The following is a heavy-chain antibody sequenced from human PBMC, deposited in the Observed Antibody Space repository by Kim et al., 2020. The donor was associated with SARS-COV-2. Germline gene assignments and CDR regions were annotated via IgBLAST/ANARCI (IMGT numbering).Heavy chain of an antibody. Sequence: GGSLRLSCAASGFTFSNYEANWVRQAPGKGLEWVSYISSSGTTTYYADSVKGRFTTSRDNAKNSLYLQMNSLRAEDTAVYYCATRLSAYSYGYNYWGQGT. D-gene: IGHD5-18*01. CDR2: ISSSGTTT. V-gene: IGHV3-48*03. CDR1: GFTFSNYE. J-gene: IGHJ4*02. CDR3: ATRLSAYSYGYNY.